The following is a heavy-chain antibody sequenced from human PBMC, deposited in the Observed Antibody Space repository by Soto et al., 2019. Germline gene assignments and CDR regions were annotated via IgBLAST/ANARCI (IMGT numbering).Heavy chain of an antibody. D-gene: IGHD2-15*01. CDR1: GFSLSTSGMR. V-gene: IGHV2-70*04. CDR3: ARMFHCSGGTCPFDY. J-gene: IGHJ4*02. Sequence: GPTLVNPTQTLTLTCTFSGFSLSTSGMRVSWIRQPPGKALEWLARIDWDDDKFYNTSLKTRLTISKDSSKNQVVLTMTNMDPVDTATYYCARMFHCSGGTCPFDYWGQGALVTFSS. CDR2: IDWDDDK.